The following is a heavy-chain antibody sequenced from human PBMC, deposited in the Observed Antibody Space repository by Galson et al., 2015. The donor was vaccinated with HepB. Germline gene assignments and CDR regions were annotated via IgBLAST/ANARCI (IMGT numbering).Heavy chain of an antibody. D-gene: IGHD2-2*01. CDR1: GFTFSSYS. CDR3: AMLGVVPAARGDY. Sequence: SLRLSCAASGFTFSSYSMNWVRQAPGKGLEWVSSISSSSSYIYYADSVKGRFTISRDNAKNSLYLQMNSLRAEDTAVYYCAMLGVVPAARGDYWGQGTLVTVSS. J-gene: IGHJ4*02. CDR2: ISSSSSYI. V-gene: IGHV3-21*01.